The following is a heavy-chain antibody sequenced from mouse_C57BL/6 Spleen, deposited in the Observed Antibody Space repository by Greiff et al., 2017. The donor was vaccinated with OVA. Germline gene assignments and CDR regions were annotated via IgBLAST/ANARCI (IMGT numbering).Heavy chain of an antibody. J-gene: IGHJ3*01. D-gene: IGHD2-3*01. Sequence: EVKLQESGEGLVKPGGSLKLSCAASGFTFSSYAMSWVRQTPEKRLEWVAYISSGGDYIYYADTVKGRFTISRDNARNTLYLQMSSLKSEDTAMYYCTRDGEAAGFAYWGQGTLVTVSA. V-gene: IGHV5-9-1*02. CDR2: ISSGGDYI. CDR1: GFTFSSYA. CDR3: TRDGEAAGFAY.